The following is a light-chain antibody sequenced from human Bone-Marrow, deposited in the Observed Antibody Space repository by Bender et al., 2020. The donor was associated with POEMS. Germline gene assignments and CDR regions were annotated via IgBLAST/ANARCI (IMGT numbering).Light chain of an antibody. CDR3: QVWDSSSDPV. CDR2: EVN. V-gene: IGLV2-14*02. J-gene: IGLJ3*02. Sequence: QSALPQPASVSGSPRQSITISCTGTSSDVGSYNLVSWYQQHPGKAPKLMIYEVNERPSGVSNRFSGSSSGNTATLTISRVEAGDEADYYCQVWDSSSDPVFGGGTKLTVL. CDR1: SSDVGSYNL.